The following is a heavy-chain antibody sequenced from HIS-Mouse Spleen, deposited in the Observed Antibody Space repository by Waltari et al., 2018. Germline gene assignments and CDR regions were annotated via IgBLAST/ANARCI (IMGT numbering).Heavy chain of an antibody. CDR2: ISAYNGNT. CDR1: GYTFTSYG. V-gene: IGHV1-18*01. J-gene: IGHJ2*01. D-gene: IGHD2-2*01. Sequence: QVQLVQSGAEVKKPGASVKVSCKASGYTFTSYGISWVRQAPGQGLEWMGWISAYNGNTNYAQKLQGRVNMTTDTSTSTAYMELRSLRSDDTAVYYCARQRIVVPAASSYWYFDLWGRGTLVTVSS. CDR3: ARQRIVVPAASSYWYFDL.